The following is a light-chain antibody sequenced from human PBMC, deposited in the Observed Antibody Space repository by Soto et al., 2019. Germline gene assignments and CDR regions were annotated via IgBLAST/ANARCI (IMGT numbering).Light chain of an antibody. V-gene: IGLV2-23*01. CDR3: CSYAGSSTPYV. Sequence: QSALTQPASVSGSPGQSITISCTGTSSDVWSYNLVSWYQQHPGKAPKLMIYEGSKRPSGVSNRFSGSKSGNTASLTISGLQADDEADYYCCSYAGSSTPYVFGTGTKLTVL. CDR1: SSDVWSYNL. CDR2: EGS. J-gene: IGLJ1*01.